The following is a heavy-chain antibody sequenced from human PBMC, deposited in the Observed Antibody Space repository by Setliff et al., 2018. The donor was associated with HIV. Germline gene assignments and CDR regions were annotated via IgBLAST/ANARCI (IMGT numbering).Heavy chain of an antibody. V-gene: IGHV1-69*06. CDR2: IIPVFGTA. J-gene: IGHJ6*03. D-gene: IGHD5-12*01. CDR1: GGTFSDSA. Sequence: SVKVSCKASGGTFSDSAINWVRQAPGQGLEWIGRIIPVFGTANYAPKFPDRVTITADKSTSTAYLELSSLRSDDTAVYYCAKEVATTYYYRYMDVWGTG. CDR3: AKEVATTYYYRYMDV.